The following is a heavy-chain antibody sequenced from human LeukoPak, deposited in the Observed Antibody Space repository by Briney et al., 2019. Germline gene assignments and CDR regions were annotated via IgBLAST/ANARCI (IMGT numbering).Heavy chain of an antibody. Sequence: SETLSLTCTVSRGSISSYFWSWIRQPPGKGLEWIGYIYYSGSTNYNPSLKSRVTMSVDTSKNQFSLKLSSVTAADTAVYYCASGGGYYFDYWGQGTLVTVSS. V-gene: IGHV4-59*12. CDR1: RGSISSYF. J-gene: IGHJ4*02. CDR3: ASGGGYYFDY. CDR2: IYYSGST. D-gene: IGHD3-16*01.